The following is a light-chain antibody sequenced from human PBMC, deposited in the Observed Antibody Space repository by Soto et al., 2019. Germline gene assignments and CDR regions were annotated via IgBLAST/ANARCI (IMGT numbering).Light chain of an antibody. V-gene: IGLV2-14*01. J-gene: IGLJ1*01. CDR2: DVT. CDR1: SSDLGDYNY. CDR3: SSYTSTNTLV. Sequence: QSALTQPASVSGSPGQSITISCTGTSSDLGDYNYVSWYQLHPGEAPKLMIYDVTNRPSGVSNRFSGSKSGNTASLTISGLQAEAETDYYCSSYTSTNTLVFGTGTKLTVL.